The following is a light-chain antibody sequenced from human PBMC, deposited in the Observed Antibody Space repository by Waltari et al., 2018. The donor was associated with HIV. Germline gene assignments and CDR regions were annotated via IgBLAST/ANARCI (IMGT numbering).Light chain of an antibody. V-gene: IGLV2-23*02. Sequence: QSALTQPASVSGSPGQSITISCTGTSNDVGYYNLVSWYPQDPGKAPKVMIYEVSKRPSGVSNRFSGSKSGNTASLTISGLQAEDEADYYCGSYAGSNAYVFGSGTKVTVL. CDR1: SNDVGYYNL. CDR2: EVS. CDR3: GSYAGSNAYV. J-gene: IGLJ1*01.